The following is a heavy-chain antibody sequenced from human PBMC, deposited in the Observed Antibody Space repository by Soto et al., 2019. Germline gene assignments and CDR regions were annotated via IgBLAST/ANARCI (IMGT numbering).Heavy chain of an antibody. CDR1: GFTFSSNW. Sequence: EVQLVESGGGLVQPGGSLRLSCAASGFTFSSNWMNWVRQGPGKGLVWVSRINSDGSDTSYADSVKGRFTISRDNAKNTLYLQMNSLRAEDTAVYYCVRLDSTKWAFDYWGQGTLVTVSS. J-gene: IGHJ4*02. D-gene: IGHD1-26*01. V-gene: IGHV3-74*01. CDR3: VRLDSTKWAFDY. CDR2: INSDGSDT.